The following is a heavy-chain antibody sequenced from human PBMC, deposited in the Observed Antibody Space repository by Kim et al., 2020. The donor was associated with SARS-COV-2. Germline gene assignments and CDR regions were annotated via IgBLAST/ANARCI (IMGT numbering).Heavy chain of an antibody. J-gene: IGHJ4*02. V-gene: IGHV1-3*01. Sequence: ASVKVSCKASGYTLSRFALHWVRQAPGQRLEWVGWISSCDGQKKYSVKFQGRVTITRDTSANTAYLELTSLRSEETAVYYCSRDGGPSGIDYLGQGTLVT. CDR3: SRDGGPSGIDY. CDR2: ISSCDGQK. CDR1: GYTLSRFA. D-gene: IGHD6-25*01.